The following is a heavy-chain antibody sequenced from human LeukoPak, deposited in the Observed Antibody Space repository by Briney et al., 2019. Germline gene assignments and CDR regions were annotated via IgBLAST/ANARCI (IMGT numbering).Heavy chain of an antibody. J-gene: IGHJ4*02. D-gene: IGHD3-10*01. CDR1: GSSISSSAHF. CDR2: IYHSGTT. V-gene: IGHV4-39*01. CDR3: ARQTTGSYQWTFDY. Sequence: SETLSLTCTVSGSSISSSAHFWGWIRQPPGKGLEWIGTIYHSGTTYYNPSLKSRVTISVDTPRNQFSLRLDSVTAADTAVYSCARQTTGSYQWTFDYWGQGTLVTVSS.